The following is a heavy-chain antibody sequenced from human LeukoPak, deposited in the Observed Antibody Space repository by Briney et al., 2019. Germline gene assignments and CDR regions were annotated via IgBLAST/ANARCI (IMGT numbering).Heavy chain of an antibody. Sequence: SETLSLTCAVYGGSFSGYYWSWIRQPPGKGLEWIGEINHSGSTNYNPSLKSRVTISVDTSKNQFSLKLSSVTAADTAVYYCARARGYYDSSGYPNYYFDYWGQGTLVTVSS. J-gene: IGHJ4*02. D-gene: IGHD3-22*01. V-gene: IGHV4-34*01. CDR3: ARARGYYDSSGYPNYYFDY. CDR1: GGSFSGYY. CDR2: INHSGST.